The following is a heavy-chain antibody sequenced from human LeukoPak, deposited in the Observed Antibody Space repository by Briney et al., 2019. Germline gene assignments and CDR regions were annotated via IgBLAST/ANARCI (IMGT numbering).Heavy chain of an antibody. CDR3: ATSQSSVAGIVGD. J-gene: IGHJ4*02. D-gene: IGHD6-19*01. CDR2: ISGSGSNK. Sequence: GGSLRLSCAASGFTFSDYFMTWIRQAPGKGLEWVSYISGSGSNKYYADSVKGRFTISRDNAKNSLYLQMNSLRVEDMAVYYCATSQSSVAGIVGDWGQGTLVTVSS. CDR1: GFTFSDYF. V-gene: IGHV3-11*04.